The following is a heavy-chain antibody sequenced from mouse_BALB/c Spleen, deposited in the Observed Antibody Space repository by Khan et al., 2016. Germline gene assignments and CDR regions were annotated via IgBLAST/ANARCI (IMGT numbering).Heavy chain of an antibody. CDR3: AIVDYDACDGAWFAY. D-gene: IGHD2-3*01. CDR2: IWRGGNK. Sequence: QVQLKQSGPSLVQPSQSLSITCTVSGFSLTTYVVHWVRQSPGKGLEWLGVIWRGGNKDYNAAFMSRPRITTDNSTTHTFFKMHRLQADDTAIYYGAIVDYDACDGAWFAYWGQGSLVTVSA. CDR1: GFSLTTYV. J-gene: IGHJ3*01. V-gene: IGHV2-5-1*01.